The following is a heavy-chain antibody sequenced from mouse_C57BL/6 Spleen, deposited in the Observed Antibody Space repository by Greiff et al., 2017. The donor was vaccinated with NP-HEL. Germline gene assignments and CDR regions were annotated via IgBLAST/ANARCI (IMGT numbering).Heavy chain of an antibody. V-gene: IGHV1-80*01. Sequence: QVQLQQSGAELVKPGASVKISCKASGYAFSSYWMNWVKQRPGKGLEWIGQIYPGDGDTNYNGKFKGKATLTADKSSSTAYMQLSSLTSEDSAVYFCARTPQEDSAMDYWGQGTSVTVSS. J-gene: IGHJ4*01. CDR2: IYPGDGDT. CDR1: GYAFSSYW. D-gene: IGHD3-2*02. CDR3: ARTPQEDSAMDY.